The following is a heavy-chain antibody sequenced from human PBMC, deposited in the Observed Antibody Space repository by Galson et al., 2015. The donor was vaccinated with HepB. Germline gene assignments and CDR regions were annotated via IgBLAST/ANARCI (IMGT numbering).Heavy chain of an antibody. CDR3: AKDLVRGELPMYNWFDP. CDR2: ISYDGSNK. D-gene: IGHD2-15*01. CDR1: GFTFSSYG. V-gene: IGHV3-30*18. J-gene: IGHJ5*02. Sequence: SLRLSCAASGFTFSSYGMHWVRQAPGKGLEWVAVISYDGSNKYYADSVKGRFTISRDNSKNTLYLQMNSLRAEDTAVYYCAKDLVRGELPMYNWFDPWGQGTLVTVSS.